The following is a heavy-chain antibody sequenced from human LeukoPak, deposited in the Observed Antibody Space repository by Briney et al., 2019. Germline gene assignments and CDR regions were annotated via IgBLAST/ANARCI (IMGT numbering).Heavy chain of an antibody. D-gene: IGHD2-15*01. CDR3: ARYVRYCSGGSCHVDAYDI. CDR1: GGSLSSSNCY. CDR2: IYYSGST. V-gene: IGHV4-39*01. Sequence: SETLSLTCTVSGGSLSSSNCYWGWIRQPPGKGLEWIGSIYYSGSTYYSPPLKSRVTISVDTSKNQFSLKLSSVTAADTAVYYCARYVRYCSGGSCHVDAYDIWGQGTMVSVSS. J-gene: IGHJ3*02.